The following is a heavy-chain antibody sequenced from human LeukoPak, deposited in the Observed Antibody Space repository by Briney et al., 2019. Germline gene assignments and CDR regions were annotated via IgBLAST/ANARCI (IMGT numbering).Heavy chain of an antibody. D-gene: IGHD4-11*01. V-gene: IGHV4-31*03. Sequence: SETLSLTCTVSGGSISSGGYYWSWIRQHPGKGLEWIGYIYYSGSTYYHPSLKSRVTISVDTSKNQFSLKLSSVTAADTAVYYCASGGSNSGDYWGQGTLVTVSS. CDR2: IYYSGST. CDR3: ASGGSNSGDY. CDR1: GGSISSGGYY. J-gene: IGHJ4*02.